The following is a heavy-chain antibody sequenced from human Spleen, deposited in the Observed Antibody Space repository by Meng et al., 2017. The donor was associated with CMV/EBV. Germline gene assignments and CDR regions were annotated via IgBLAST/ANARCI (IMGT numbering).Heavy chain of an antibody. V-gene: IGHV3-30*02. CDR3: ARGGLYRSTPIDY. Sequence: VPVVGCGGGVVQPGGSLRPSCAASGFTFSNFGMHWIRQAPGKGLQWVAFILYDGSEEYYADSVRGRFTISRDNSKNTLYLQMNSLRAEDTAVYYCARGGLYRSTPIDYWGQGTLVTVSS. D-gene: IGHD2-2*02. J-gene: IGHJ4*02. CDR2: ILYDGSEE. CDR1: GFTFSNFG.